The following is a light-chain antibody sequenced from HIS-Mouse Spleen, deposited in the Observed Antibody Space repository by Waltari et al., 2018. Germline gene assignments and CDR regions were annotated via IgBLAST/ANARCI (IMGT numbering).Light chain of an antibody. CDR1: SSDVGSYNR. CDR3: SSYTSSSTV. CDR2: EFS. V-gene: IGLV2-18*02. Sequence: QSALTQPPSVSGSPGQSVTISCTGTSSDVGSYNRVSWYQKHPGTAPKLMIYEFSNRPAGVQLRFSGSKSGNTASLTISGLQAEDEADYYCSSYTSSSTVFGTGTKVTVL. J-gene: IGLJ1*01.